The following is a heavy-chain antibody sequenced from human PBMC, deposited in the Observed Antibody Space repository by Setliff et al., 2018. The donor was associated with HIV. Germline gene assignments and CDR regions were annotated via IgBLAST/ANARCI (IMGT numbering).Heavy chain of an antibody. J-gene: IGHJ4*02. CDR3: VREARGGYFEY. CDR2: VIPSTGDT. Sequence: ASVKVSCKASGYTFTSYYIHWVRQAPGQGLEWMGIVIPSTGDTNYAQNFQGRVTMTRDTSTNTVSMDLSSLKSEDTAVYYCVREARGGYFEYWGQGTLVTVSS. CDR1: GYTFTSYY. D-gene: IGHD2-15*01. V-gene: IGHV1-46*01.